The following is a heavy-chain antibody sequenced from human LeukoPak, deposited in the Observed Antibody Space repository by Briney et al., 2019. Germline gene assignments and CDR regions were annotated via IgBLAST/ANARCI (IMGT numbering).Heavy chain of an antibody. Sequence: ASVKVSCKASGYTFTGYFMHWVRQAPGQGLEWMGWINPNSGDANYAQKFQGRVTMTRDMSTSTVYMELSSLRSEDTAVYYCARDAGVGGSHFDYWGQGTLVTVSS. J-gene: IGHJ4*02. CDR1: GYTFTGYF. CDR3: ARDAGVGGSHFDY. D-gene: IGHD1-26*01. CDR2: INPNSGDA. V-gene: IGHV1-2*02.